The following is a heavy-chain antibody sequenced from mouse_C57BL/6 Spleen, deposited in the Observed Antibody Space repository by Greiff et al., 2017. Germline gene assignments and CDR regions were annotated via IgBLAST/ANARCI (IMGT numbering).Heavy chain of an antibody. CDR1: GFNIKDDY. D-gene: IGHD1-1*01. CDR3: TTGDYGSSSFDY. Sequence: VQLQQSGAELVRPGASVKLSCTASGFNIKDDYMHWVKQRPEQGLEWIGWIDPENGDTEYASKFQGKATITADTSSNTAYLQLSSLTSEDTAVYYCTTGDYGSSSFDYWGQGTTLTVSS. V-gene: IGHV14-4*01. J-gene: IGHJ2*01. CDR2: IDPENGDT.